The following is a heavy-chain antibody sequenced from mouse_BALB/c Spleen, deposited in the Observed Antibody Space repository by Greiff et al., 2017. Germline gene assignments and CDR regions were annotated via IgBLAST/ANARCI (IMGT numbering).Heavy chain of an antibody. V-gene: IGHV1-63*02. J-gene: IGHJ3*01. CDR2: IYPGGGYT. CDR3: ARRGGYDGYPFAY. D-gene: IGHD2-3*01. Sequence: VQLQQSGAELVRPGTSVKMSCKAAGYTFTNYWIGWVKQRPGPGLEWIGDIYPGGGYTNYNEKFKGKATLTADTSSSTAYMPLSSLTSEDSAIYYFARRGGYDGYPFAYWGQGTLVTVSA. CDR1: GYTFTNYW.